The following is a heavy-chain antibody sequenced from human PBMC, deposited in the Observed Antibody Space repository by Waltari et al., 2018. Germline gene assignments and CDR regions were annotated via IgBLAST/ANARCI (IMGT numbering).Heavy chain of an antibody. CDR1: GGSISSSSYF. V-gene: IGHV4-39*07. CDR2: IYYSGST. D-gene: IGHD4-17*01. Sequence: QLQLQESGPGVVQASETLSLTCTVSGGSISSSSYFWGWFRKPPGKGLEWIGSIYYSGSTYYNPSLKSRVTISVDTSKNQFSLKLSSVTAADTAVYYCARVNGYCDYELHAFDIWGQGTMVTVSS. CDR3: ARVNGYCDYELHAFDI. J-gene: IGHJ3*02.